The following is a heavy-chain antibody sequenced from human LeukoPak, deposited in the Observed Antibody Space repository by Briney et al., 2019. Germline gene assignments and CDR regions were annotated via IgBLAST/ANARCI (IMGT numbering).Heavy chain of an antibody. Sequence: GGSLRLSCAASGFTFSSYAMSWVRQAPGKGLEWVSAISGSGGSTYYADSVKSRFTISRDNSTNTLYLQMNSLRAEDTAVYYCAKDLTVVVPAALDAFDIWGQGQWSPSLQ. CDR3: AKDLTVVVPAALDAFDI. V-gene: IGHV3-23*01. D-gene: IGHD2-2*01. CDR1: GFTFSSYA. J-gene: IGHJ3*02. CDR2: ISGSGGST.